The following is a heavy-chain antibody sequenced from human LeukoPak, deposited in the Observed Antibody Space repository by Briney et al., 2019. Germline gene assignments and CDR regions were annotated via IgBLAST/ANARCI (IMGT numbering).Heavy chain of an antibody. D-gene: IGHD1-26*01. Sequence: KAGGSLRLSCAASGFSFRDYSMNWVRQAPGKGLEWVSSISSSSNYIYYADSVKGRFSISRDDAKNSLYLQMNSLRVEDTAVYYCARDRGQVGVTGGFYYDYWGQGTLVTVSS. CDR1: GFSFRDYS. CDR2: ISSSSNYI. CDR3: ARDRGQVGVTGGFYYDY. V-gene: IGHV3-21*04. J-gene: IGHJ4*02.